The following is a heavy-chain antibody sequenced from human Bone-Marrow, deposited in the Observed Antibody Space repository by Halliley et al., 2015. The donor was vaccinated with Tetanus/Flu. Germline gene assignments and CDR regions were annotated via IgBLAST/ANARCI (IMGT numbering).Heavy chain of an antibody. V-gene: IGHV4-4*08. CDR3: VRPDIYGMDV. Sequence: KALEWIGYVFAGGATTYPPSLKGRPPSSGATPKRQFSLGLPSVTAADTAVYYCVRPDIYGMDVWGQGITVTVSS. J-gene: IGHJ6*02. CDR2: VFAGGAT.